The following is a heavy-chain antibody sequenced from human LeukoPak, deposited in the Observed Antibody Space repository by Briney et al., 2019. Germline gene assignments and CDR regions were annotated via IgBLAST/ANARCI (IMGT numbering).Heavy chain of an antibody. J-gene: IGHJ5*02. CDR3: ARYYYGSGSYIWFDP. V-gene: IGHV4-39*01. CDR2: LYYSGNT. CDR1: GGSLSSSSFY. Sequence: SETLSLTCTVSGGSLSSSSFYWGWVRQPPGKGLEWIGSLYYSGNTYYNPSLKSRVTISVDTSKSQFSLKLSSVTATDTAVYYCARYYYGSGSYIWFDPWGQGTLVTVSS. D-gene: IGHD3-10*01.